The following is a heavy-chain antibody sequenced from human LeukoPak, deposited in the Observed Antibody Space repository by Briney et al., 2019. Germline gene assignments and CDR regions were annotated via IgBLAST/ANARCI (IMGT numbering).Heavy chain of an antibody. CDR3: ARDRADTAMVTGFDY. J-gene: IGHJ4*02. CDR2: INPSGGST. D-gene: IGHD5-18*01. Sequence: GASVKVSCKASGYTFTSYYMHWVRQAPGQGLEWMGIINPSGGSTSCAQKFQGRVTMTRDTSTSTVYMELSSLRSEDTAVYYCARDRADTAMVTGFDYWGQGTLVTVSS. V-gene: IGHV1-46*01. CDR1: GYTFTSYY.